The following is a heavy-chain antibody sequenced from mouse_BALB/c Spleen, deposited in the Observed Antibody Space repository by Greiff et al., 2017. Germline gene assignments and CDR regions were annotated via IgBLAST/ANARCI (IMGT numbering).Heavy chain of an antibody. CDR3: ARGLDYFDY. CDR1: GYSITSDYA. D-gene: IGHD4-1*01. J-gene: IGHJ2*01. CDR2: ISYSGST. Sequence: EVHLVESGPGLVKPSQSLSLTCTVTGYSITSDYAWNWIRQCPGNKLEWMGYISYSGSTSYTPSLKSRISITRDTSKNQIFLQLNSVTTEDTATYYCARGLDYFDYWGQGTTLTVSS. V-gene: IGHV3-2*02.